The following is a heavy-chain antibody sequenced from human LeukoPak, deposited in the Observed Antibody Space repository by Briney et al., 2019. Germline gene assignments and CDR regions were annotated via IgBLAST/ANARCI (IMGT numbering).Heavy chain of an antibody. V-gene: IGHV4-34*01. CDR3: AREHDFWSGYYIH. D-gene: IGHD3-3*01. J-gene: IGHJ4*02. CDR2: INHSGST. Sequence: SETLSLTCAVYGGSFSGYYWSWIRQPPGKGLEWIGEINHSGSTNYNPSLKSRVTISVDTSKNQFSLKLSSVTAADTAVYYCAREHDFWSGYYIHWGQGTLVTVSS. CDR1: GGSFSGYY.